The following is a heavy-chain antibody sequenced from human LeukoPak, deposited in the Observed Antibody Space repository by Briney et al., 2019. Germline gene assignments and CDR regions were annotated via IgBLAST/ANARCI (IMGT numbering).Heavy chain of an antibody. V-gene: IGHV1-2*06. CDR2: INPNSGGT. Sequence: ASVKVSCKASGYTFTGYYMHWVRQAPAQGLEWMGRINPNSGGTNYAQKFQGRVTMTRDTSISTAYMELSRLRSDDTAVYYCARDQNYYDSSGYDYFDYWGQGTLVTVSS. J-gene: IGHJ4*02. CDR1: GYTFTGYY. D-gene: IGHD3-22*01. CDR3: ARDQNYYDSSGYDYFDY.